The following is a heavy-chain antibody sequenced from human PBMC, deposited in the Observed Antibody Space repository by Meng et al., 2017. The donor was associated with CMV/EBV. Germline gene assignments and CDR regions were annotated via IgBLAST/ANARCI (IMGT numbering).Heavy chain of an antibody. J-gene: IGHJ6*02. CDR1: GGTFSSYT. V-gene: IGHV1-69*04. CDR2: IIPILGIA. CDR3: ARDRGVPAAIYTWSSGGMDV. D-gene: IGHD2-2*02. Sequence: SVKVSCKASGGTFSSYTISWVRQAPGQGLEWMGRIIPILGIANYAQKFQGRVAITADKSTSTAYMELSSLRSEDTAVYYCARDRGVPAAIYTWSSGGMDVWGQGTTVTVSS.